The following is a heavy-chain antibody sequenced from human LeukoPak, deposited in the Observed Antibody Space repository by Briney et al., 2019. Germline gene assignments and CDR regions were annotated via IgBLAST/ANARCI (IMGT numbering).Heavy chain of an antibody. V-gene: IGHV3-21*01. CDR2: ISSSSSYI. D-gene: IGHD1-26*01. J-gene: IGHJ4*02. CDR1: GFTFSSYS. Sequence: GGSLRLSCAASGFTFSSYSMNWVRQAPGKGLEWVSYISSSSSYIYYADSVKGRFTISRDNAKNSPYLQMNSLRAEDTAVYYCARDEQRGATVDYWGQGTLVTVSS. CDR3: ARDEQRGATVDY.